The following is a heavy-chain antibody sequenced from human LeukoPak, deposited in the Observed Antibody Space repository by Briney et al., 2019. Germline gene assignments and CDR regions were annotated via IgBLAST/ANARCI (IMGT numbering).Heavy chain of an antibody. CDR1: GYTFTSYG. CDR2: INTYNGNT. J-gene: IGHJ4*02. Sequence: ASVKVSCKASGYTFTSYGITWVRQAPGQGLKWMGWINTYNGNTNYVQKLQGRVTMTTDTSTSTAYMELRSLRSDDTAVYYCARNSHGYSSGWLQFNFDYWGQGTLVTVSS. V-gene: IGHV1-18*01. CDR3: ARNSHGYSSGWLQFNFDY. D-gene: IGHD6-19*01.